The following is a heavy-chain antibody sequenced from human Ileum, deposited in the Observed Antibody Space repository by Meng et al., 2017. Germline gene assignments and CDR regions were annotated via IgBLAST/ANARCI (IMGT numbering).Heavy chain of an antibody. V-gene: IGHV3-23*01. J-gene: IGHJ4*02. CDR1: GFTFSSYA. Sequence: EVQLLESGGGLVQPGGSLRLSCAASGFTFSSYAMSWVRQAPGKGLEWVSGISGSGGNTYNADSVKGRFTISRDNTKNTLHLQMNSLRAEDTAVYYCAKGRGYSGYDPSDYWGQGTLVTVSS. CDR2: ISGSGGNT. CDR3: AKGRGYSGYDPSDY. D-gene: IGHD5-12*01.